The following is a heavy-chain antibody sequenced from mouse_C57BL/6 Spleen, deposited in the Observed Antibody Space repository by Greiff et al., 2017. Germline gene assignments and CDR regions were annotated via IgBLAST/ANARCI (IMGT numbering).Heavy chain of an antibody. CDR1: GYTFTSYG. Sequence: VQLQQSGAELARPGASVKLSCKASGYTFTSYGISWVKQRTGQGLEWIGEIYPRSGNTYYNEKFKGKATLTADKSSSTAYMELRSLTSEDSAVYFCAYYYGSRDWYFDVWGTGTTVTVSS. CDR3: AYYYGSRDWYFDV. J-gene: IGHJ1*03. CDR2: IYPRSGNT. V-gene: IGHV1-81*01. D-gene: IGHD1-1*01.